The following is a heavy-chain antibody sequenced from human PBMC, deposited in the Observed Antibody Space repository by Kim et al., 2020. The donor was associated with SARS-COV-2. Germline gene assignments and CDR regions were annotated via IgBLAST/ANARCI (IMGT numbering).Heavy chain of an antibody. D-gene: IGHD3-16*01. CDR1: GFTFSSRS. J-gene: IGHJ6*01. CDR2: ISSSMSST. Sequence: GGSLRLSCAASGFTFSSRSFNWVRQTPGKGLEWVAYISSSMSSTYYADSVRGRFTISRDNAESSVYLQMSRLRVDDTGVYYCARDGGSGFTKSYYYGLDV. V-gene: IGHV3-48*01. CDR3: ARDGGSGFTKSYYYGLDV.